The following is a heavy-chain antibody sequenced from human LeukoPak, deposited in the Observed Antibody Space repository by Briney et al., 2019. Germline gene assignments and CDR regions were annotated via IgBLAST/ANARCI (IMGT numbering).Heavy chain of an antibody. V-gene: IGHV3-9*01. Sequence: GRSLRLSCAASGFTFDDYAMHWVRQAPGKGLEWVSGISWNSGSIGYADSVKGRFTISRDNAKNSLYLQMNSLRAEDTALYYCAKSTLYNWNSFVFDYWGQGTLVTVSS. CDR2: ISWNSGSI. CDR1: GFTFDDYA. CDR3: AKSTLYNWNSFVFDY. J-gene: IGHJ4*02. D-gene: IGHD1-7*01.